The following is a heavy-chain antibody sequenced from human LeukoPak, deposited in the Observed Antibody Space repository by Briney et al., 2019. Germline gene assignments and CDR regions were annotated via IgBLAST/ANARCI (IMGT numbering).Heavy chain of an antibody. V-gene: IGHV3-9*01. D-gene: IGHD6-19*01. CDR1: GFTFYDYA. CDR2: ISWNSGTI. Sequence: PGGSLRLSCAASGFTFYDYAMHWVRHGPGKGLEWVSSISWNSGTIVYADSVKGRFTISRDNVRNSLYLQMNSLRAEDTALYYCAKARIPAVSGYFDYWGQGTLVTVSS. J-gene: IGHJ4*02. CDR3: AKARIPAVSGYFDY.